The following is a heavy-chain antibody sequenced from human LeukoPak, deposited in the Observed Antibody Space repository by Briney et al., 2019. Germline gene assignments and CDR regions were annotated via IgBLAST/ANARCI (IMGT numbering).Heavy chain of an antibody. CDR2: ISYDGSNK. D-gene: IGHD2-21*01. CDR3: AADYYFDY. Sequence: GGSLRLSCAASGFTFSSYAMHWVRQAPGKGLEWVAVISYDGSNKYYADSVKGRFTISRDNSKNSLYLQINSLRAEDTAVYYCAADYYFDYWGQGTLVTVSS. J-gene: IGHJ4*02. CDR1: GFTFSSYA. V-gene: IGHV3-30*04.